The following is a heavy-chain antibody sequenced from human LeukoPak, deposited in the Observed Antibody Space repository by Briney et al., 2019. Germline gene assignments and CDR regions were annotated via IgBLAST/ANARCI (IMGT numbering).Heavy chain of an antibody. J-gene: IGHJ4*02. V-gene: IGHV1-69*06. CDR3: ASDRKYYDILTGYYSYAPC. CDR1: GGTFSSYA. CDR2: IIPIFGTA. D-gene: IGHD3-9*01. Sequence: SVKVSCKASGGTFSSYAISWVRQAPGQGLEWMGGIIPIFGTANYAQKFQGRVTITADKSTSTAYMELSSLRSEDTAVYYCASDRKYYDILTGYYSYAPCWGQGTLVTVSS.